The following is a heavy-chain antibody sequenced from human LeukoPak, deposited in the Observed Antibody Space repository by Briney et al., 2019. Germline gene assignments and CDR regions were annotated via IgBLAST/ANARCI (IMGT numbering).Heavy chain of an antibody. D-gene: IGHD3-22*01. J-gene: IGHJ4*02. Sequence: GGSLRLSCAASGFXFSSYGMNWVRQAPGKGLEWLSYISSSGSAIYYADAVKGRFTISRDNAKNSLYLQMNSQIAEHTAVYYCAKGGYSYDSSDAYWGQGTLVTVSS. CDR3: AKGGYSYDSSDAY. CDR2: ISSSGSAI. CDR1: GFXFSSYG. V-gene: IGHV3-48*03.